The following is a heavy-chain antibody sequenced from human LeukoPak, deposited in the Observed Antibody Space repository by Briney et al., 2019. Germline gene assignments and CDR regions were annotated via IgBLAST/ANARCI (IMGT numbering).Heavy chain of an antibody. CDR1: GFTFSNYG. CDR2: IWYDGSKK. V-gene: IGHV3-33*06. D-gene: IGHD2-15*01. J-gene: IGHJ4*02. Sequence: PGRXLRLSCAASGFTFSNYGMHWVRQAPGKGLEGVAVIWYDGSKKYYEDSVRGRFTISRDNSKNTLYMQMNSLRVEDTAVYYCAKDQSLWCSGVTCDRVGYDYWGQGTLVTVSS. CDR3: AKDQSLWCSGVTCDRVGYDY.